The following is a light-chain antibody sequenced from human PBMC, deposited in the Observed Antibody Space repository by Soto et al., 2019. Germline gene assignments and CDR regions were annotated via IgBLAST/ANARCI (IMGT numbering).Light chain of an antibody. CDR2: EVS. V-gene: IGLV2-8*01. CDR1: TSDVGGYNR. CDR3: SSYAGNNNLL. Sequence: QSVLTQPPSASGSPGQSVTISCTGTTSDVGGYNRVSWYQQHPGKAPKLMIYEVSKRPSGVPDRFSGSKSGNTASLTVSGLQAGDEADYYCSSYAGNNNLLFGGGTKLTVL. J-gene: IGLJ2*01.